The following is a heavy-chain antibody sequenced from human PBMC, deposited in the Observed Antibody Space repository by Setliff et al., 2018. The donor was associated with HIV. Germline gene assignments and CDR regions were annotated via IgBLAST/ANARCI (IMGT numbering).Heavy chain of an antibody. CDR3: ARAEMATIVAFDI. CDR2: IYHSGST. J-gene: IGHJ3*02. Sequence: SETLSLTCAVSGYSLSSDYYWGWIRQPPGKGLEWIASIYHSGSTYYNPSLTSRVTISVDTSKNHFSLKLTSVTAADTAVYYCARAEMATIVAFDIWGQGTMVTVSS. D-gene: IGHD5-12*01. CDR1: GYSLSSDYY. V-gene: IGHV4-38-2*01.